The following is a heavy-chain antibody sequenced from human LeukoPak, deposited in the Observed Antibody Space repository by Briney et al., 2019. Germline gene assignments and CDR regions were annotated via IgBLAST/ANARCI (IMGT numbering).Heavy chain of an antibody. CDR1: GYTFTSYG. D-gene: IGHD6-6*01. CDR2: MNPNSGNT. Sequence: ASVKVSCKASGYTFTSYGISWVRQAPGQGLEWMGWMNPNSGNTGYAQKFQGRVTMTRNTSISTVYMELSSLRSEDTAVYYCARGQMAGIAARRDFDYWGQGTLVTVSS. J-gene: IGHJ4*02. V-gene: IGHV1-8*02. CDR3: ARGQMAGIAARRDFDY.